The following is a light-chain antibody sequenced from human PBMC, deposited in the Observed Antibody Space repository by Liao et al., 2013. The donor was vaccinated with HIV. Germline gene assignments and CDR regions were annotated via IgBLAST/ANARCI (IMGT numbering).Light chain of an antibody. CDR3: QTWDRTTYV. Sequence: SYELTQPPSVSVSPGQTASITCSGDKLGDKYVCWYQQKPGQSPILIIYEDNKRPSGIPERFSGSNSGNTATLTISGTQAIDEADYYCQTWDRTTYVFGSGTKVTVL. CDR2: EDN. V-gene: IGLV3-1*01. J-gene: IGLJ1*01. CDR1: KLGDKY.